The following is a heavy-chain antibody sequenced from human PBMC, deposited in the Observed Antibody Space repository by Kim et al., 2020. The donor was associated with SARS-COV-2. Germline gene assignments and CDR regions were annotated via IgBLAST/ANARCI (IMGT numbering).Heavy chain of an antibody. CDR1: GYTFTSYG. J-gene: IGHJ6*02. D-gene: IGHD3-3*01. Sequence: ASVKVSCKASGYTFTSYGISWVRQAPGQGLEWMGWISAYNGNTNYAQKLQGRVTMTTDTSTSTAYMELRSLRSDDTAVYYCARGPQYYDFWSGYENYYYGMDVWGQGTTVTVSS. V-gene: IGHV1-18*01. CDR3: ARGPQYYDFWSGYENYYYGMDV. CDR2: ISAYNGNT.